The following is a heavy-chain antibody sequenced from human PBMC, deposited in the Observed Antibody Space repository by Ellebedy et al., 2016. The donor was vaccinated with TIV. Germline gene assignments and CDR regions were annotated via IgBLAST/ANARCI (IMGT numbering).Heavy chain of an antibody. Sequence: GESLKISXIASGFTFSDYAMSWVRQAPGKGLEWVSTLTGGGDTTYYADSVKGRFTISRDNAKNTLFLQMNSLRAEDTAVYYCVRELPAGGMDVWGQGTTVTVSS. CDR2: LTGGGDTT. CDR1: GFTFSDYA. V-gene: IGHV3-23*01. D-gene: IGHD2-21*01. CDR3: VRELPAGGMDV. J-gene: IGHJ6*02.